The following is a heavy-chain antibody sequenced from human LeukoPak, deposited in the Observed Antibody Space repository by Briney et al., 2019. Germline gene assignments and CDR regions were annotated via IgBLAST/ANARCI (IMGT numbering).Heavy chain of an antibody. Sequence: ASVKVSCKASGYTFTGYIMHWIRQAPGQGLEWMGWINPNSGDTKYAQKFQGRVTMTRDTSITTAYTDLSRLRSDDTAVYYCARRNSDLVRGDFDYWGQGALVTVSS. CDR3: ARRNSDLVRGDFDY. V-gene: IGHV1-2*02. CDR2: INPNSGDT. D-gene: IGHD3-9*01. J-gene: IGHJ4*02. CDR1: GYTFTGYI.